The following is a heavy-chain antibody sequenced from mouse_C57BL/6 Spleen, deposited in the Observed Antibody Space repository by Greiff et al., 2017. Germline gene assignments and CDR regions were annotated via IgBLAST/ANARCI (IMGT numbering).Heavy chain of an antibody. V-gene: IGHV1-81*01. D-gene: IGHD4-1*01. CDR3: ARYWEYYFDY. CDR2: IYPRSGNT. J-gene: IGHJ2*01. Sequence: VKLVESGAELARPGASVKLSCKASGYTFTSYGISWVKQRTGQGLEWIGEIYPRSGNTYYNEKFKGKATLTADKSSSTAYMELRSLTSEDSAVYFCARYWEYYFDYWGQGTTLTVSS. CDR1: GYTFTSYG.